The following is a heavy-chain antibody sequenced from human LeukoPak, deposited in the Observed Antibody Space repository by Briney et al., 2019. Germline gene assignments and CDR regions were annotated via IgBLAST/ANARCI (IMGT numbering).Heavy chain of an antibody. J-gene: IGHJ4*02. D-gene: IGHD6-19*01. CDR3: ARVRSSGWLDY. Sequence: SETLSLTCTLSGGSISTYYWSWIRQPPGKGLEWIGYVYYSGSTNYNPSLKSRVTISVDTSKNQFSLKLSSVTAADTAVYYCARVRSSGWLDYWGQGTLVTVSS. V-gene: IGHV4-59*01. CDR1: GGSISTYY. CDR2: VYYSGST.